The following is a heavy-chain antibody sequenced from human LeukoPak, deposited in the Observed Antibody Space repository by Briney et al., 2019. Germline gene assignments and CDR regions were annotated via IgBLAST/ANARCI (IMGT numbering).Heavy chain of an antibody. CDR2: IYSGGNT. CDR1: GFTVSSNS. D-gene: IGHD4-17*01. CDR3: AKGHPDYGDHGAFDH. Sequence: GGSLRLSCTVSGFTVSSNSWSWVRQAPGKGLEWVSFIYSGGNTHYSDSVKGRFTISRDNNKKSVFLQMNSLRSEDTALYYCAKGHPDYGDHGAFDHWGQGTLVTVYS. V-gene: IGHV3-53*05. J-gene: IGHJ4*02.